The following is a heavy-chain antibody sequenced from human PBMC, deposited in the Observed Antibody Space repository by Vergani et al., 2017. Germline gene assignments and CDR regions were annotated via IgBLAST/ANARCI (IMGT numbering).Heavy chain of an antibody. CDR1: GFTFSSYW. J-gene: IGHJ4*02. Sequence: EVQLVESGGGLVQPGGSLRLSCAASGFTFSSYWMHWVRQAPGKGLVWVSAISGSGGSTYYADSVKGRFTISRDKSKNTLYLQMNSLRAEDTAVYYCAKKGGSLRSSGWSQVDYWGQGTLVTVSS. V-gene: IGHV3-23*04. CDR3: AKKGGSLRSSGWSQVDY. D-gene: IGHD6-19*01. CDR2: ISGSGGST.